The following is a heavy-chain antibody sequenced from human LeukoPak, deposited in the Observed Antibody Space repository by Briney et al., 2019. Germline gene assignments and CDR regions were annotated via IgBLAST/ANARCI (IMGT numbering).Heavy chain of an antibody. D-gene: IGHD1-26*01. CDR1: GFTFSSYS. J-gene: IGHJ4*02. CDR3: ATQWELHPAF. V-gene: IGHV3-48*01. CDR2: ITRSGSAR. Sequence: GGSLRLSCAAYGFTFSSYSMNWVRQAPGKGLEWVSYITRSGSARYYADSVKGRFTISRDNAKNSLYLQMNSLRAEDTAVYYCATQWELHPAFWGQGTLVTVSS.